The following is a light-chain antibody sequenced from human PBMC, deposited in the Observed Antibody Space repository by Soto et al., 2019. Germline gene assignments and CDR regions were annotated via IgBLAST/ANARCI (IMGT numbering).Light chain of an antibody. CDR2: GAS. Sequence: QSPDTLSGSPGERGTILYSASRDVSTNLAWYQQKPGQAPRLLIYGASSRATGIPDRFSGSGSGTDFTRSLSRLEPEDFAVYYCQEYGSSPPSTVGQGTRLEIK. V-gene: IGKV3-20*01. CDR3: QEYGSSPPST. CDR1: RDVSTN. J-gene: IGKJ5*01.